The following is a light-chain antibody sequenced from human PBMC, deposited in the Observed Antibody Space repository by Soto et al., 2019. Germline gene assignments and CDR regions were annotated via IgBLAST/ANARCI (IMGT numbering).Light chain of an antibody. Sequence: QSVLTQPPSASGTPGQRVTISCSGSSSNIGTNYLYWYQQLPGTAPKLLIYRNDQRPSGVPDRFSGSKSDTSASLAISGLRSEDEDDYYCATWDDSLNGRVFGGGTKLTVL. CDR2: RND. CDR3: ATWDDSLNGRV. CDR1: SSNIGTNY. J-gene: IGLJ2*01. V-gene: IGLV1-47*01.